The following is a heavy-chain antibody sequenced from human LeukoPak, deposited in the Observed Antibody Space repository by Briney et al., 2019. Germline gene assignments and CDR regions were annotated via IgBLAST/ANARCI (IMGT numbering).Heavy chain of an antibody. V-gene: IGHV3-30-3*01. CDR3: ASFGEGVDY. CDR1: GFTFSSYA. Sequence: GGSLRLSCAASGFTFSSYAKHWVRQAPGKGLEWVAVISYDGSNKYYADSVKGRFTISRDNSKNTLYLQMNSLRAEDTAVYYCASFGEGVDYWGQGTLVTVSS. CDR2: ISYDGSNK. J-gene: IGHJ4*02. D-gene: IGHD3-3*01.